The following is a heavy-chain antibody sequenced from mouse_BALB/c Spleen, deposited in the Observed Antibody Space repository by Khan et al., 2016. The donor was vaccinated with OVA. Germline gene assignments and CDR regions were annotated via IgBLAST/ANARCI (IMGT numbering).Heavy chain of an antibody. CDR1: GFAFNSYD. Sequence: EVELVESGGGLVKPGGSLKLSCEVSGFAFNSYDMSWVRQTPEKRLEWVATISSTGTYTYYPDSVQGRFTISRVPARNTLYLQMSSLRSEDTALYYCTRPSYYGNPWFTYWGQGTLVTVSA. J-gene: IGHJ3*01. D-gene: IGHD2-10*01. V-gene: IGHV5-9*02. CDR2: ISSTGTYT. CDR3: TRPSYYGNPWFTY.